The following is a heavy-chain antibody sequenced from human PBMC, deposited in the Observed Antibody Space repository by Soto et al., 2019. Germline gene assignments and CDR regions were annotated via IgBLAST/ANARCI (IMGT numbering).Heavy chain of an antibody. V-gene: IGHV4-59*01. J-gene: IGHJ5*02. D-gene: IGHD2-15*01. CDR3: ARVRGAATRRYWFDP. Sequence: SETLSLTCTVSGGSTSSYYWSWIRQPPGKGLEWIGYIYYSGSTNYNPSLKSRVTISVDTSKNQFSLKLSSVTAADTAVYYCARVRGAATRRYWFDPWGQGTLVTVSS. CDR2: IYYSGST. CDR1: GGSTSSYY.